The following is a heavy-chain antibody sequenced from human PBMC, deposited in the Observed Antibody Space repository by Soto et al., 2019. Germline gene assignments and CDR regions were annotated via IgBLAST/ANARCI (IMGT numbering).Heavy chain of an antibody. CDR3: AREYRTSSQFDY. J-gene: IGHJ4*02. CDR1: GFTFGTYA. V-gene: IGHV3-23*01. D-gene: IGHD6-6*01. CDR2: ITGSGGST. Sequence: GGSLRLSCAASGFTFGTYAMSWVRRAPGNGLEWVSGITGSGGSTDYADSVKGRFTISRDTSRNTLYLEMSRLSVEDTAIYYCAREYRTSSQFDYWGQGTLVTVSS.